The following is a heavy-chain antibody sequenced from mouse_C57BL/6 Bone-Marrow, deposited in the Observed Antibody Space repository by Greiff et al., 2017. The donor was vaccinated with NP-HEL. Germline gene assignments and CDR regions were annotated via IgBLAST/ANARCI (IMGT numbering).Heavy chain of an antibody. D-gene: IGHD1-1*01. CDR1: GYTFTSYW. Sequence: QVQLQQPGTELVKPGASVKLSCKASGYTFTSYWMHWVKQRPGQGLEWIGKINPSNGGTNYNEKFKSKATLTVDNSSSTAYMQLSSLTSEDSAVYYCARGGYYYWIFAGWGQGTLVTVSA. J-gene: IGHJ3*01. V-gene: IGHV1-53*01. CDR3: ARGGYYYWIFAG. CDR2: INPSNGGT.